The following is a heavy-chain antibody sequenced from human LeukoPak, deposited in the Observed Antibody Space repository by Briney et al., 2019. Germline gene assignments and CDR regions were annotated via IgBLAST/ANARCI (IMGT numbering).Heavy chain of an antibody. V-gene: IGHV4-39*07. CDR3: AREAEIYYYGSGSYYGFDY. Sequence: SDTLSLTCTVSGGSISSSSYYWGWIRQPPGKGLEWIGSIYYSGSTYYNPSLKSRVTISVDTSKNQFSLKLSSVTAADTAVYYCAREAEIYYYGSGSYYGFDYWGQGTLVTVSS. J-gene: IGHJ4*02. D-gene: IGHD3-10*01. CDR1: GGSISSSSYY. CDR2: IYYSGST.